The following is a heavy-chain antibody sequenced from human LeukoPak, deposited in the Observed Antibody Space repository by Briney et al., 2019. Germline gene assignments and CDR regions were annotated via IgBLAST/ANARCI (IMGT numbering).Heavy chain of an antibody. D-gene: IGHD1-26*01. V-gene: IGHV4-4*07. CDR2: IYTTGAT. J-gene: IGHJ4*02. CDR1: GGSIRSYF. Sequence: SETLSLTCTVSGGSIRSYFWGWVRQPAGKGLEWIGRIYTTGATFYNPSLKTRLTMSIDTSKNQFSLRLPSVVAADTAVYYCARQGYTASYYFLDYWSQGTLVTVSS. CDR3: ARQGYTASYYFLDY.